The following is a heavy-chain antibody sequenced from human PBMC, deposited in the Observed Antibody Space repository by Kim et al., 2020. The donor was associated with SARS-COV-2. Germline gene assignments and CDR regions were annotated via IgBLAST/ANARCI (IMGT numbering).Heavy chain of an antibody. Sequence: SLRLSCAASGFTFDVYAMHWVRQAPGKGLEWVSGISWNSGSIGYADSVKGRFTISRDNAKNSLYLQMNSLRAEDTALYYCAKDRNYYDSSGGAFDIWGQGTMVTVSS. D-gene: IGHD3-22*01. V-gene: IGHV3-9*01. CDR3: AKDRNYYDSSGGAFDI. CDR2: ISWNSGSI. J-gene: IGHJ3*02. CDR1: GFTFDVYA.